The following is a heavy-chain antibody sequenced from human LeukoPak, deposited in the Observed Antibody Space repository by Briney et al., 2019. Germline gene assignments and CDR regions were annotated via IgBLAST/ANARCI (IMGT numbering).Heavy chain of an antibody. V-gene: IGHV1-24*01. CDR1: GYTLTELS. CDR2: FDPEDGET. Sequence: ASVKVSCKVSGYTLTELSMHWVRQAPGKGLEWMGGFDPEDGETIYAQKFQGRVTMTRDTSTSTVYMELSSLRSEDTAVYYCARDLVVVSNYYYYGMDVWGQGTTVTVSS. D-gene: IGHD3-22*01. J-gene: IGHJ6*02. CDR3: ARDLVVVSNYYYYGMDV.